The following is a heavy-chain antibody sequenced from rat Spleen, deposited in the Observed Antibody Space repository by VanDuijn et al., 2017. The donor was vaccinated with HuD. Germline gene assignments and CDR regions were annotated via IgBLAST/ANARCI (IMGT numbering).Heavy chain of an antibody. V-gene: IGHV5-25*01. CDR3: AGQYYGYTD. Sequence: EVQLVESGGGLVQPGRSILLSCAASGFSFSDCDMAWVRQAPTKGLEWVASISTGGGNTYYRDSVKGRFTISRDNAKSTLYLQMDSLRSEDTASYFCAGQYYGYTDWGQGTLVTVSS. D-gene: IGHD1-6*01. CDR1: GFSFSDCD. J-gene: IGHJ3*01. CDR2: ISTGGGNT.